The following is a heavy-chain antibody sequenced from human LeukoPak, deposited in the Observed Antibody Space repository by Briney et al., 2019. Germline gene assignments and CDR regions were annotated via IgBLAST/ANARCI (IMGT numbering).Heavy chain of an antibody. Sequence: APVKVSCKASGYSFINYGISWVRQAPGQGLEWMGWISVYNGKTRYAQNLQGRVTMTTDTSTSTAYMELGSLRSDDTAVYYCVREPPTMVRGVTMDVWGQGTTVTVSS. J-gene: IGHJ6*02. D-gene: IGHD3-10*01. CDR1: GYSFINYG. CDR3: VREPPTMVRGVTMDV. CDR2: ISVYNGKT. V-gene: IGHV1-18*01.